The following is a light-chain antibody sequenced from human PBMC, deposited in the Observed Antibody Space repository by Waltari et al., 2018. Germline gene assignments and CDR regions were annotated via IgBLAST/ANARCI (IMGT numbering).Light chain of an antibody. V-gene: IGKV3-20*01. CDR1: QSLSSTH. CDR3: QQYGTSPT. J-gene: IGKJ1*01. CDR2: GAS. Sequence: EIVLTQSPGTLSLSPGERATLSCRASQSLSSTHLAWYQQKPGLAPRLLIYGASIRATGIPDRFSGSGSGTEFTLTISRLEPEDFAVYYCQQYGTSPTFGQGTKVEIK.